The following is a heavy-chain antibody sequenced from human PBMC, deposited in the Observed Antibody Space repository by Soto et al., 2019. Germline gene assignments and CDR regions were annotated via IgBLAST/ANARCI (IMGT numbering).Heavy chain of an antibody. Sequence: EVQLLESGGGSLQPGGSLRLSCVVSGFTFSNYGMSWVRQAPGKGLEWVSATSGSGDTTYYADSVKGRFTISRDNSKKTLYVQMNHLRADDTAVYYCAKDLGYDGSGIEIWGQGTLVTVSP. CDR1: GFTFSNYG. CDR2: TSGSGDTT. D-gene: IGHD3-10*01. V-gene: IGHV3-23*01. J-gene: IGHJ4*02. CDR3: AKDLGYDGSGIEI.